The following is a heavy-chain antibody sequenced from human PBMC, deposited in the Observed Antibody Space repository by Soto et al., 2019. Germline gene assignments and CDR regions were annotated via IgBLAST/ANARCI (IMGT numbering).Heavy chain of an antibody. V-gene: IGHV3-21*04. D-gene: IGHD1-1*01. J-gene: IGHJ4*02. CDR1: GFTFSSYS. CDR3: AKELRGTNFDY. Sequence: GGFLRLSCAASGFTFSSYSMNWVRQAPGKGLEWVSSISSSSSCIYYADSVKGRFTISRDNSKNTLCLQMNSLRAEDTAVYYCAKELRGTNFDYWGQGTLVTVSS. CDR2: ISSSSSCI.